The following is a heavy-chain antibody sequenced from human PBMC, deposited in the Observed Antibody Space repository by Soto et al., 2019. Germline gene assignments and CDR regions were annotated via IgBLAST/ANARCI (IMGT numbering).Heavy chain of an antibody. CDR1: GYTFTTYG. V-gene: IGHV1-18*01. CDR3: AREARGNSRVYYSYGMDV. Sequence: QVQLVQSGAEVKKPGASVKVSCKASGYTFTTYGISWVRQAPGQGLEWMGWISAYNGDTNYAQNLQGRVTMTTDTPTTTAYMELRSLRSDDTAVYYCAREARGNSRVYYSYGMDVWGQGTTVTVSS. J-gene: IGHJ6*02. D-gene: IGHD5-18*01. CDR2: ISAYNGDT.